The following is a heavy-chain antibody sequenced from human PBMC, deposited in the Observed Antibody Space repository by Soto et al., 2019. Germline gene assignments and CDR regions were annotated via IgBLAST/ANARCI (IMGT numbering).Heavy chain of an antibody. CDR2: ISKNATHE. Sequence: QVEVVQSGGGVVQPGKSLRLSCAASGFIFSDYGVHWARQAPGKGLQWVAFISKNATHEYYADSVKGRFTISRDNSKNMVYLQMKSLRLEDTAVYYCVLNFDYWGQGTLVTVSP. CDR1: GFIFSDYG. V-gene: IGHV3-30-3*01. J-gene: IGHJ4*02. CDR3: VLNFDY.